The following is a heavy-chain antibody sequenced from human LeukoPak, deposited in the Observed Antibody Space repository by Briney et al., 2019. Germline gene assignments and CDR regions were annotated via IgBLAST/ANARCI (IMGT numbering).Heavy chain of an antibody. CDR1: GYTFTGYY. D-gene: IGHD3-10*01. CDR2: INPNSGGT. CDR3: ARDKYYYGSGSSPFDY. Sequence: PQASVKVSCKASGYTFTGYYMHWVRPAPGQGLEWMGWINPNSGGTNYAQKFQGRVTMTRDTSISTAYMELSRLRSDDTAVYYCARDKYYYGSGSSPFDYWGQGTLVTVSS. J-gene: IGHJ4*02. V-gene: IGHV1-2*02.